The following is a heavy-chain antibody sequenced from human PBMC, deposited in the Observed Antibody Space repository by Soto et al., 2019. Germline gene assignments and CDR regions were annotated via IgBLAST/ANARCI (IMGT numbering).Heavy chain of an antibody. Sequence: EVQLVASGGGLVQPGGSLRLSCAASGFTFSIHWMTWVRQAPGKGLEWVANIKQDGRETDYVDSVKGRFTISRDNAKNSLYLQMNSLRAEDTAVYYCARSPYGDQLGLAFDIWGQGTRVSVSS. CDR2: IKQDGRET. J-gene: IGHJ3*02. CDR1: GFTFSIHW. D-gene: IGHD4-17*01. CDR3: ARSPYGDQLGLAFDI. V-gene: IGHV3-7*01.